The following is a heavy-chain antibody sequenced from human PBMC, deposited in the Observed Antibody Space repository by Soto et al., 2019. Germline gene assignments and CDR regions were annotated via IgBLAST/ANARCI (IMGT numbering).Heavy chain of an antibody. CDR2: ISAYNGNT. CDR1: GYTFTSYG. D-gene: IGHD4-4*01. CDR3: AKPMTTVTTGYYYYGMDV. V-gene: IGHV1-18*04. Sequence: ASVKVSCKASGYTFTSYGISWVRQAPGQGLEWMGWISAYNGNTNYAQKLQGRVTMTTDTSTSTAYMELRSLRSDDTAVYYCAKPMTTVTTGYYYYGMDVWGQGTKVTVSS. J-gene: IGHJ6*02.